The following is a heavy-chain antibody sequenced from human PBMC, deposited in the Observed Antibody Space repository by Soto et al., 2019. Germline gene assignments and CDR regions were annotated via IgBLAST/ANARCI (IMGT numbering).Heavy chain of an antibody. V-gene: IGHV3-15*01. Sequence: ESGGGLVKPGGSLRLSCAASGFTFSNAWMSWVRQAPGKGLEWVGRIKSKTDGGTTDYAAPVKGRCTISRDDSKNTLYLQMNSLKTEDTAVYYCTTDDILVVVAATRYYFDYWGQGTLVTVSS. CDR1: GFTFSNAW. CDR2: IKSKTDGGTT. CDR3: TTDDILVVVAATRYYFDY. J-gene: IGHJ4*02. D-gene: IGHD2-15*01.